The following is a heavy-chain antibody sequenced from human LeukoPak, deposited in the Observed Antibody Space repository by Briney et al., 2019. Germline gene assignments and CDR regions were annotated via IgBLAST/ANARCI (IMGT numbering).Heavy chain of an antibody. V-gene: IGHV4-59*01. D-gene: IGHD2-15*01. Sequence: SETLSLTCTVSGGSISSYYWSWIRQPPGKGLEWIGYIYYSGSTNYNPSLKSRVTMSVDTSKNQFSLKLSSVTAADTAVYYCAREGYCSGGSCLDAFDIWGQGTMVTVSS. CDR1: GGSISSYY. CDR3: AREGYCSGGSCLDAFDI. CDR2: IYYSGST. J-gene: IGHJ3*02.